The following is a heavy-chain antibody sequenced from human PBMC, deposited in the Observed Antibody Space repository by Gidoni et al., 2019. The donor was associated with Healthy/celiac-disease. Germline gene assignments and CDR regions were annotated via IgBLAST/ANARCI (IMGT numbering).Heavy chain of an antibody. CDR1: GFTFSSYA. J-gene: IGHJ6*02. V-gene: IGHV3-23*01. CDR2: ISGSGGST. Sequence: EVQLLESGGGLVQPGGSLRLACAASGFTFSSYAMRWVRQAPGKGLEWVSAISGSGGSTYYAASVKGRFTISRDNSKNTLYLQMNSLRAEDTAVYYCAKLGAAAGYRVLHYYYYYGMDVWGQGTTVTVSS. CDR3: AKLGAAAGYRVLHYYYYYGMDV. D-gene: IGHD6-13*01.